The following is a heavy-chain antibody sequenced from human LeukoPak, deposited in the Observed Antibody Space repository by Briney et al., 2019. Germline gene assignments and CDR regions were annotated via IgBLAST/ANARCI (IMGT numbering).Heavy chain of an antibody. V-gene: IGHV4-31*03. CDR1: GGSISSGGYY. CDR2: IYYSGST. Sequence: SETLSLTCTVSGGSISSGGYYWSWIRQHPGKGLEWIGYIYYSGSTYYNPSLKSRVTISVDTSKNQFSLKLSSVTAADTAVYYCARGLRDGYNYYYYYGMDVWGQGTTVTVSS. CDR3: ARGLRDGYNYYYYYGMDV. D-gene: IGHD5-24*01. J-gene: IGHJ6*02.